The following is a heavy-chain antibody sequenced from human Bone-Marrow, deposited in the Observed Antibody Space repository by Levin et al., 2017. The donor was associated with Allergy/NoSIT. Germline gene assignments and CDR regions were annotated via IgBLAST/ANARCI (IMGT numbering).Heavy chain of an antibody. V-gene: IGHV3-33*01. CDR1: GFTFSNYG. D-gene: IGHD1-1*01. J-gene: IGHJ6*02. CDR2: MWFDGSNK. Sequence: PRASVKVSCAASGFTFSNYGMYWVRQAPDKGLEWVAVMWFDGSNKYYADSVKGRFNISRDNFKNTLYLQMDSLRVEDTGVYYCVRGSNTGYYYGMDVWGQGTTVTVSS. CDR3: VRGSNTGYYYGMDV.